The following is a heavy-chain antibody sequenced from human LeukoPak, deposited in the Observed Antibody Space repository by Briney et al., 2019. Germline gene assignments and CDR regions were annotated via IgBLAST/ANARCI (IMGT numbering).Heavy chain of an antibody. CDR2: LNWNGGST. D-gene: IGHD3-10*01. J-gene: IGHJ4*02. Sequence: GGSLRLSCAASGFTFDDYGMSWVRQAPGRGLEWVSGLNWNGGSTGYADSLKGRFTISRDNSKNTLYLQMNSLRAEDTAVYYCAKGPRTVRFGDRHKGIFDYWGQGTLVTVSS. CDR3: AKGPRTVRFGDRHKGIFDY. V-gene: IGHV3-20*04. CDR1: GFTFDDYG.